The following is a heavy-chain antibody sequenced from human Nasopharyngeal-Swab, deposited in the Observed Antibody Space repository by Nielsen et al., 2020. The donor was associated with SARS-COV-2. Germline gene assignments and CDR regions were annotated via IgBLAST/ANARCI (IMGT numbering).Heavy chain of an antibody. CDR3: AGSDSSSWKYYYYYYGMDV. CDR2: IYYSGST. Sequence: IRQPPGKGLEWIGYIYYSGSTNYNPSLKSRVTISVDTSNNQFSLKLSSVTAADTAVYYCAGSDSSSWKYYYYYYGMDVWGQGTTVTVSS. V-gene: IGHV4-59*01. D-gene: IGHD6-13*01. J-gene: IGHJ6*02.